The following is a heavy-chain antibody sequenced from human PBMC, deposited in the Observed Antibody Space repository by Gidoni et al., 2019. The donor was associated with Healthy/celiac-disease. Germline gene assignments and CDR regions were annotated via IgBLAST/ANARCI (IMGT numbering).Heavy chain of an antibody. CDR2: ISSSSSTI. J-gene: IGHJ3*02. CDR1: GFTFSSYI. CDR3: ARDDYYYDSSGRFGAFDI. V-gene: IGHV3-48*02. Sequence: EVQLVESGGGLVQPGGSLRLSCAAFGFTFSSYIMNWVRQAPGKGLEWVSYISSSSSTIYYADSVKGRFTISRDNAKNSLYLQMNSLRDEDTAVYYCARDDYYYDSSGRFGAFDIWGQGTMVTVSS. D-gene: IGHD3-22*01.